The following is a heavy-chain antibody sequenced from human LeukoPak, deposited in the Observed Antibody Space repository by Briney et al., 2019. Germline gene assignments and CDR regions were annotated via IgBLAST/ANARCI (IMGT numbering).Heavy chain of an antibody. V-gene: IGHV4-61*02. CDR1: GGSISSGSYY. CDR3: ASASILEGGWGFDY. CDR2: IYTSGSA. J-gene: IGHJ4*02. Sequence: PSETLSLTCTVSGGSISSGSYYWSWIRQPAGKGLEWIGRIYTSGSANYNPSLKSRVTISVDTSRNQFSLKLSSVTAADTAVYYCASASILEGGWGFDYWGQGTLVTVSS. D-gene: IGHD3-10*01.